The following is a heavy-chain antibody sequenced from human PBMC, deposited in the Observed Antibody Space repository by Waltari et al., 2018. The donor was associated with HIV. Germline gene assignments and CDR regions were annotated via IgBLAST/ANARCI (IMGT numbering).Heavy chain of an antibody. D-gene: IGHD2-8*01. CDR3: ARDPAGVLMVYATHFDY. Sequence: QLQLQESGPGLVKPSETLSLTCTVSGGSISSSSYYWGWIRQPPGKGLEWIGSIYYSGSTYYNPSLKSRVTISVDTSKNQFSLKLSSVTAADTAVYYCARDPAGVLMVYATHFDYWGQGTLVTVSS. V-gene: IGHV4-39*07. CDR2: IYYSGST. J-gene: IGHJ4*02. CDR1: GGSISSSSYY.